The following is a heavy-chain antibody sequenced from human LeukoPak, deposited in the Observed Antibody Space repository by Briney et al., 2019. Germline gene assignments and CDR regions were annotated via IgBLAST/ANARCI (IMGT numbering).Heavy chain of an antibody. CDR1: GFTFSSYA. Sequence: GGSLRLSCAASGFTFSSYAMHWVRQAPGKGLEYVSAISSNGGSTYYANSVKGRFTISRDNSKNTLYLQMGSLRAEDMAVYYCARAGIAVAGTTSEFINLPFDYWGQGTLVTVSS. CDR2: ISSNGGST. CDR3: ARAGIAVAGTTSEFINLPFDY. D-gene: IGHD6-19*01. J-gene: IGHJ4*02. V-gene: IGHV3-64*01.